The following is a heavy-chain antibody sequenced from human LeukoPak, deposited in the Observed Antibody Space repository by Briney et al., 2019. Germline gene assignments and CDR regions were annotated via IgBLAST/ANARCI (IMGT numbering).Heavy chain of an antibody. J-gene: IGHJ6*04. CDR2: SHYGGYP. D-gene: IGHD2-21*01. CDR1: GGSVSEDNFY. Sequence: SETLSLTCTVSGGSVSEDNFYWGWIRPPPGKGLEWIGYSHYGGYPNYNPSLKSRVRISVDTSKNQFSLNLSSVTAADTAVYYCARDASLVYFYAMDVWGKGTTVTVSS. V-gene: IGHV4-61*01. CDR3: ARDASLVYFYAMDV.